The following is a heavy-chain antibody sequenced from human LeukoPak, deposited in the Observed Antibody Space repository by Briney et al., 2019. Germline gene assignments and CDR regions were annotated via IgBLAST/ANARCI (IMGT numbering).Heavy chain of an antibody. V-gene: IGHV4-39*07. CDR1: GGSVSSSSYH. CDR3: ARGSNYYDSSGYYP. Sequence: SEPLSLTCTVSGGSVSSSSYHWGWIRQPPGKGLEWIGSVFYSGSTYYNPSLKSRVTISVDTSKNQFSLKLSSVTAADTAVYYCARGSNYYDSSGYYPWGQGTLVTVSS. J-gene: IGHJ5*02. CDR2: VFYSGST. D-gene: IGHD3-22*01.